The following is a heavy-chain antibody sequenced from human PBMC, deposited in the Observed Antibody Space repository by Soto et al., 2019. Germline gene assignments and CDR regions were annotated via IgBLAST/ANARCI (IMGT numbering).Heavy chain of an antibody. CDR3: ARGGHVVVVTAALDY. D-gene: IGHD2-21*02. Sequence: QVQLMQSGAEVKKPGASVKVSCKASGDTFTDYYIHWVRQAPGQGLEWMGTVNPSGGHATYAQQFLGRGTMTRDTSTSTLYMELTSLTSDDTAVYYCARGGHVVVVTAALDYWGQGTLVTVSS. J-gene: IGHJ4*02. V-gene: IGHV1-46*01. CDR2: VNPSGGHA. CDR1: GDTFTDYY.